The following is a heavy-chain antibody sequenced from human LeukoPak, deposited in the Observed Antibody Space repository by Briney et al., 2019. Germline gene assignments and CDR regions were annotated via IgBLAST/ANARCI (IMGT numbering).Heavy chain of an antibody. CDR2: IQSNGRNK. Sequence: GGSLRLSCSASGFIFSSDDMHWVRQAPGKGLEWVAGIQSNGRNKYYVDSVKGRFAISRDNSKSTLYLQVNSLRVEDTALYYCARESEGGTGTSCPDYWGQGTLVTVSS. D-gene: IGHD2-2*01. CDR1: GFIFSSDD. J-gene: IGHJ4*02. CDR3: ARESEGGTGTSCPDY. V-gene: IGHV3-33*05.